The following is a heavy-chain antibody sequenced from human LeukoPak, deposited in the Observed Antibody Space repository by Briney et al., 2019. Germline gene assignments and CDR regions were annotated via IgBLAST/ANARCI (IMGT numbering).Heavy chain of an antibody. J-gene: IGHJ4*02. Sequence: SETLSLTCNVPGGSISSSYYWWGWIRQPPGKGLEWIGSISYTGSTYYNPSVTSRVTISADTSKNQFSLKLSSVTAAETAVYYCARHLARSAPFDSWGQGTLVTVSS. CDR3: ARHLARSAPFDS. V-gene: IGHV4-39*01. D-gene: IGHD6-6*01. CDR2: ISYTGST. CDR1: GGSISSSYYW.